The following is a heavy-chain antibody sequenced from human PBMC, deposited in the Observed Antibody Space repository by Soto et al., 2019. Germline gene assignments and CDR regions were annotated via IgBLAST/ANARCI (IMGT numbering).Heavy chain of an antibody. D-gene: IGHD3-10*02. CDR1: GGSINSSDHF. J-gene: IGHJ5*02. Sequence: SETLSLTCSLSGGSINSSDHFWGWIRQTPGKGLEWIGSVYYTETTYYNPSLRSPVTISVETSRNTFSLKVNSVTAADTGIYYCARQRVLSTNMFITSFDPWGQGTLVTV. CDR3: ARQRVLSTNMFITSFDP. V-gene: IGHV4-39*01. CDR2: VYYTETT.